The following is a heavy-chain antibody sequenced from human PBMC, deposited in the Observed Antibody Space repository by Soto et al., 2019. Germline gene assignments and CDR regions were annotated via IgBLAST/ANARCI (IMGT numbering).Heavy chain of an antibody. D-gene: IGHD3-3*01. Sequence: ASVKVSCKASGYTFTSYDINWVRQATGQGLEWMGWMNPNSGNTGYAQKFQGRVTMTRNTSISTAYMEVSSLRSEDKAVYYCARGPGPEDFWSGFSPKYGMDVWGQGTTVTVSS. CDR1: GYTFTSYD. CDR2: MNPNSGNT. CDR3: ARGPGPEDFWSGFSPKYGMDV. J-gene: IGHJ6*02. V-gene: IGHV1-8*01.